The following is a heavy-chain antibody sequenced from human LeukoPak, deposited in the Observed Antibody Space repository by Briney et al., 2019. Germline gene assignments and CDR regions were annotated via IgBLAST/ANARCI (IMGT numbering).Heavy chain of an antibody. D-gene: IGHD3-22*01. Sequence: ASVKVSCKASGYTFTNYYMHWVRQAPGQGLEWMGIINPSGGSTSYAQKFQGRVTMTRDMSTSTVYMELSSLRSEDTAVYYCARENYYDSSGYRVPFDYWGQGTLVTVSS. V-gene: IGHV1-46*01. CDR2: INPSGGST. J-gene: IGHJ4*02. CDR3: ARENYYDSSGYRVPFDY. CDR1: GYTFTNYY.